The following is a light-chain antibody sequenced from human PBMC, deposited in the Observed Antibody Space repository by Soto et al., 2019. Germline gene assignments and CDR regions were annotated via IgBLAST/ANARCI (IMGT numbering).Light chain of an antibody. V-gene: IGKV3-20*01. Sequence: EIVLTQSPGTLSLSPGERATLSCRASQSVSSNYLAWYQRKPGQAPRLLIYGASSRATGTPDRFSGSGSGTDFTLTISRLEPEDFAVYHCQQYITAPETFGQGTKVDIK. CDR3: QQYITAPET. J-gene: IGKJ1*01. CDR1: QSVSSNY. CDR2: GAS.